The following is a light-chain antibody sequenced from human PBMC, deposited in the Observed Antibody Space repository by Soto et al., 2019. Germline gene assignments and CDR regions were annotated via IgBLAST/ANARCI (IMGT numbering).Light chain of an antibody. J-gene: IGKJ1*01. CDR2: GAS. CDR3: QQYGSSPRA. CDR1: QGLSSSNY. Sequence: EIVLTQSPGTLSLSPGERASLSCRASQGLSSSNYLAWYQQRPGQAPRLLIYGASNRATGIPVRFSGSGSGTDFTLTISRLEPEDFAVYYCQQYGSSPRAFGQGTKVEIK. V-gene: IGKV3-20*01.